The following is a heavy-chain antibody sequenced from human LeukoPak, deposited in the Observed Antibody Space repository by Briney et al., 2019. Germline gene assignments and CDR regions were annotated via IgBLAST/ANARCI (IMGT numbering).Heavy chain of an antibody. CDR3: SRGSYDYWRKAFVDY. J-gene: IGHJ4*02. D-gene: IGHD5-12*01. Sequence: GGSLRLSCTGFGFTFGDYAMSWFRQAPGKGLEWVGFIRSKAYVGTTEYAASVKGRFTISRDDSNSIAYLQMSSLKTEDTAMYYCSRGSYDYWRKAFVDYWGQGTLVTVSS. CDR1: GFTFGDYA. V-gene: IGHV3-49*03. CDR2: IRSKAYVGTT.